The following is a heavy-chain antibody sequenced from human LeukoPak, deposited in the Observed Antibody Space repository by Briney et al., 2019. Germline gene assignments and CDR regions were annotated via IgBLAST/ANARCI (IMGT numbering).Heavy chain of an antibody. CDR2: ISYDGYDN. J-gene: IGHJ4*02. CDR3: ARDFFPIADSTWYEIGY. D-gene: IGHD2-21*01. V-gene: IGHV3-30*03. Sequence: GGSLRLSCAASGFTFSNYWMSWVRQAPGTGLEWVALISYDGYDNSYADSVRGRFTISRDNSKNTLYLQMDSLRSEDTAVYYCARDFFPIADSTWYEIGYWGQGTLVTVSS. CDR1: GFTFSNYW.